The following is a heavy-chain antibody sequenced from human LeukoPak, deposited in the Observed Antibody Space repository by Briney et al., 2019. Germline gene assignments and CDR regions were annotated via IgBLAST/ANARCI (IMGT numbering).Heavy chain of an antibody. V-gene: IGHV4-39*01. D-gene: IGHD3-10*01. J-gene: IGHJ4*02. CDR3: AGLYGSGSYYGY. CDR2: IYYSGST. Sequence: SETLSLTCTVSGDSINSSNYYWGWICQPPGKGLEWIGNIYYSGSTYYKPSLKSRVTISVDTSKNQFSLKLSSVTAADTAVYYCAGLYGSGSYYGYWGQGTLVTVSS. CDR1: GDSINSSNYY.